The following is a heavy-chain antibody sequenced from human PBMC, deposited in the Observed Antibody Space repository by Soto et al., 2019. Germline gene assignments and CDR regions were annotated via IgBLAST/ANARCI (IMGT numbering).Heavy chain of an antibody. Sequence: QVQLVESGGGVVQPGRSLRLSCAASGFTFSSYGMHWVRQAPGKGLEWVAVISYDGSNKYYADSVKGRFTISRDNSKNTLYQQMHSLRAEDTAVYYCAKDGGVVVPAAIPIYYYYGMDVWGQGTTVTVSS. CDR1: GFTFSSYG. D-gene: IGHD2-2*02. CDR3: AKDGGVVVPAAIPIYYYYGMDV. V-gene: IGHV3-30*18. CDR2: ISYDGSNK. J-gene: IGHJ6*02.